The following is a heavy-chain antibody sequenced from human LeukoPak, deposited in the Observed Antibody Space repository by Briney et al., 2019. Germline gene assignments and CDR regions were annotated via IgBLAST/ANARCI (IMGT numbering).Heavy chain of an antibody. CDR3: ARGGRWELLHYFDY. Sequence: SETLSLTCTVSGGSISSYYWSWIRQPPGKGLEWIGYIYYSGSTNYNPSLKSRVTISVDTSKNQFSLKLSSVTAADTAVYYCARGGRWELLHYFDYWGQGTLVTVSS. J-gene: IGHJ4*02. V-gene: IGHV4-59*01. CDR1: GGSISSYY. D-gene: IGHD1-26*01. CDR2: IYYSGST.